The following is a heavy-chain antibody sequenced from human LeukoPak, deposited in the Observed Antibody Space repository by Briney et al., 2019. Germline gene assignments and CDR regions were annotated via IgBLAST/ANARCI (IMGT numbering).Heavy chain of an antibody. V-gene: IGHV1-18*01. D-gene: IGHD5-12*01. CDR3: ARDPRRDGYNYNGGGDY. CDR1: GYTFTSYG. J-gene: IGHJ4*02. Sequence: ASVKVSCKASGYTFTSYGISWVRQAPGQGLEWMGWISAYNGNTNYAQKLQGRVTMTTDTSTSTAYMELRSLRSDDTAVYYCARDPRRDGYNYNGGGDYWGQGTLVTVSS. CDR2: ISAYNGNT.